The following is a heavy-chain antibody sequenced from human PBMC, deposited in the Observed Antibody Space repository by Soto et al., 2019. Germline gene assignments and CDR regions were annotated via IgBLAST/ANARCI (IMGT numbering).Heavy chain of an antibody. D-gene: IGHD5-12*01. CDR1: GGSFSGYY. CDR2: INHSGST. V-gene: IGHV4-34*01. J-gene: IGHJ6*02. CDR3: ARGTDLVAPIKGRYYYYYYGVDV. Sequence: SETLSLTCAVYGGSFSGYYWSWIRQPPGKGLEWIGEINHSGSTNYNPSLKSRVTISVDTSKNQFSLKLSSVTAADTAVYYCARGTDLVAPIKGRYYYYYYGVDVWGQGTTVTVSS.